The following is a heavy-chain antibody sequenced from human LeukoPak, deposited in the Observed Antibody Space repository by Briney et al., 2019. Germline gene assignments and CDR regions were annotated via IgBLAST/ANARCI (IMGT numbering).Heavy chain of an antibody. CDR1: GFTFSSYS. D-gene: IGHD6-19*01. CDR2: ISSSSTI. V-gene: IGHV3-48*02. CDR3: ARVASAWADDY. Sequence: GGSLRLSCAASGFTFSSYSMNWVRQAPGKGLEWVSYISSSSTIYYADSVKGRFTISRDNAKNSLYLQMNSLRDEDTAVYYCARVASAWADDYWGQGALVTVSS. J-gene: IGHJ4*02.